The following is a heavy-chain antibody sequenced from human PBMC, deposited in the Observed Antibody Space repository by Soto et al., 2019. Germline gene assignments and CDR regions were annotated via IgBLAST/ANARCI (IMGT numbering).Heavy chain of an antibody. J-gene: IGHJ6*02. CDR2: ISYDGSNK. V-gene: IGHV3-30*03. CDR3: ARGGGGDCYTNVFCPYYHYGMYG. Sequence: PGGSLRLSCAASGFTFSSYGMHWVRQAPGKGLEWVAVISYDGSNKYYADSVKGRFTISRDNSKNTLYLQMNSLRAEDTAVYYCARGGGGDCYTNVFCPYYHYGMYGWGQGSTVPVAS. D-gene: IGHD2-21*02. CDR1: GFTFSSYG.